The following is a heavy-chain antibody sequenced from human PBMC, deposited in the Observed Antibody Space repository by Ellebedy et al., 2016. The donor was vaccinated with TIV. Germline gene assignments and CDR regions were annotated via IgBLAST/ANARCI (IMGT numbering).Heavy chain of an antibody. CDR3: ARSPEGVGATTWWFDP. J-gene: IGHJ5*02. Sequence: ASVKVSCXASGYTFTSYGISWVRQAPGQGLEWMGWISAYNGNTNYAQKLQGRVTMTTDTSTSTAYMELRSLRSDDTAVYYCARSPEGVGATTWWFDPWGQGTLVTVSS. D-gene: IGHD1-26*01. CDR2: ISAYNGNT. V-gene: IGHV1-18*01. CDR1: GYTFTSYG.